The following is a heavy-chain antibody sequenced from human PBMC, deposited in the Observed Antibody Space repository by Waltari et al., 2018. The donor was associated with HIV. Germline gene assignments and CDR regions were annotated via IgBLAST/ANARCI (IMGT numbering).Heavy chain of an antibody. CDR1: GFAFSRYW. D-gene: IGHD2-15*01. Sequence: EVQLAESGGGLVKAGGSVSVSCDGSGFAFSRYWMSWVRQAPGKGPEWVANINENGDEKYHVDSMKGRFVISRDNTKQSLYLEMKNLRVEDTAVYYCVRGSGSFWGQGTLVTVSS. CDR3: VRGSGSF. J-gene: IGHJ4*02. CDR2: INENGDEK. V-gene: IGHV3-7*04.